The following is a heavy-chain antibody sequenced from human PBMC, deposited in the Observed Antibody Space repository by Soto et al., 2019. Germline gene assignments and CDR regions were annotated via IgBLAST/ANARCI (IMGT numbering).Heavy chain of an antibody. CDR2: ISSSSSTI. CDR3: AKDSGIVVAPFDY. Sequence: GGSLRLSCAASGFTFSSYSINWVRQAPGKGLEWVSYISSSSSTIYYADSVKGRFTISRDNAKNSLYLQMNSLRAEDTAVYYCAKDSGIVVAPFDYWGQGTLVTVSS. CDR1: GFTFSSYS. J-gene: IGHJ4*02. V-gene: IGHV3-48*01. D-gene: IGHD3-22*01.